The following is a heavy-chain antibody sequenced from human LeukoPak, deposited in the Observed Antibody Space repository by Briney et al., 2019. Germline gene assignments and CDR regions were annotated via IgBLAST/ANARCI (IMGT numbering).Heavy chain of an antibody. V-gene: IGHV3-23*01. CDR1: GFTFSSYA. D-gene: IGHD5-18*01. CDR3: AKRSYGYCDY. J-gene: IGHJ4*02. Sequence: GGTLRLSCAASGFTFSSYAMSWVRQAPGKGLEWVSTISGSGSNTNLVDSVNGRFTISRDNSKNTLYLQMNSLRAEDTAVYYCAKRSYGYCDYWGQGTLFTVSS. CDR2: ISGSGSNT.